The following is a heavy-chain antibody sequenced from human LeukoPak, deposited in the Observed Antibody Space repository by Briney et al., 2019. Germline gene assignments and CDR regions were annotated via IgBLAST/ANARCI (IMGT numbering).Heavy chain of an antibody. J-gene: IGHJ6*02. CDR2: ISGTGVST. Sequence: GGSLRLSCAASGFTFSIYAMSWVRQAPGKGPEWVSTISGTGVSTYSADSVKGRFTISRDNAKNTLYLQMNSLRAEDTAVYYCARVGGSYYYGMDVWGQGTTVTVSS. D-gene: IGHD1-26*01. CDR1: GFTFSIYA. CDR3: ARVGGSYYYGMDV. V-gene: IGHV3-23*01.